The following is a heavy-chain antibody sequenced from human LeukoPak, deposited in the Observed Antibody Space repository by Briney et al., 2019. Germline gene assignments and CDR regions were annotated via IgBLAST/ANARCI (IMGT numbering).Heavy chain of an antibody. D-gene: IGHD6-6*01. V-gene: IGHV3-21*01. J-gene: IGHJ4*02. CDR2: IDSSSSYI. CDR3: ARDPYSSSSRVLFY. CDR1: GFTFSSYG. Sequence: GGTLRLSCAASGFTFSSYGMSWVRQAPGKGLEWVSSIDSSSSYIYYADSVKGRFTISRDNAKNSLYLQMNSLRAEDTAVYYCARDPYSSSSRVLFYWGQGTLVTVSS.